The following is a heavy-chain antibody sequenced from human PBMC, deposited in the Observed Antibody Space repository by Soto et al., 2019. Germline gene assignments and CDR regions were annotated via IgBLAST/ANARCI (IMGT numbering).Heavy chain of an antibody. V-gene: IGHV4-34*01. Sequence: SETLSLTCAVYGGSFSGYYWSWIRQPPGKGLEWIGEINHSGSTNYNPSLKSRVTISVDTSKNQFSLKLSSVTAADTAVYYCARASYYGSRSDLFDYWGQGSLDIGSS. D-gene: IGHD3-10*01. CDR3: ARASYYGSRSDLFDY. CDR2: INHSGST. J-gene: IGHJ4*02. CDR1: GGSFSGYY.